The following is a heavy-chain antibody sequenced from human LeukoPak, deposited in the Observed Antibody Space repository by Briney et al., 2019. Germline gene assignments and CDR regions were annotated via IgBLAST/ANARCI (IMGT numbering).Heavy chain of an antibody. V-gene: IGHV3-23*01. D-gene: IGHD6-13*01. CDR2: IRDSGNGT. J-gene: IGHJ4*02. CDR1: GFTFKNYA. CDR3: ARDPRAGFDY. Sequence: GGSLRLSCVVSGFTFKNYAMSWVRQAPGKGLECVSSIRDSGNGTDYADSVKGRFTISRDNSKNTLYLQMNSLRAEDTAVYYWARDPRAGFDYWGQGTLVTVSS.